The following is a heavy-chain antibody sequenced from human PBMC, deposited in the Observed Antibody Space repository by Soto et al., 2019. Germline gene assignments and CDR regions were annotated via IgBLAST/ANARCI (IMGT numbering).Heavy chain of an antibody. V-gene: IGHV4-30-2*02. Sequence: SETLSLTCAVSGGSISSGCDSWSWIRQPPGKGLEWIGYIYHSGSTYYNPSLKGRVTISADTSKNQFSLKLSSVTAADTAVYYCARVPYYYNSSGPTLFDYWGQGTLVTVSS. CDR3: ARVPYYYNSSGPTLFDY. J-gene: IGHJ4*02. CDR2: IYHSGST. CDR1: GGSISSGCDS. D-gene: IGHD3-22*01.